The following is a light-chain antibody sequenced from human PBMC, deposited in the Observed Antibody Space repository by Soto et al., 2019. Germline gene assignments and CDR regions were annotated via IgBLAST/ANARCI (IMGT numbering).Light chain of an antibody. J-gene: IGKJ5*01. V-gene: IGKV1-39*01. CDR1: QSISTF. Sequence: DIQMTQSPSSLSASVGDRVTITCRASQSISTFLNWYQQKPGKAHNLLIYAAYGLQSGVQSRFSGSGSGTDFTLTIRSLQPEDFATYYCKQSYRTPITFGQGTRLEIK. CDR3: KQSYRTPIT. CDR2: AAY.